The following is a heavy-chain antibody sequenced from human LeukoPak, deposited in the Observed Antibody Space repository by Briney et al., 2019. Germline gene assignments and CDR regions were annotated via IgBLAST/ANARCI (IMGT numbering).Heavy chain of an antibody. Sequence: SETLSLTCTVSGGSISSYHWSWIRQPPGKGLEWIGYIYYSGSTNYNPSLKSRVTISVDTSKNQFSLKLSSVTAADTAAYYCARSRYYDSSGYFTDRSAFDIWGQGTMVTVSS. CDR2: IYYSGST. CDR1: GGSISSYH. D-gene: IGHD3-22*01. CDR3: ARSRYYDSSGYFTDRSAFDI. V-gene: IGHV4-59*01. J-gene: IGHJ3*02.